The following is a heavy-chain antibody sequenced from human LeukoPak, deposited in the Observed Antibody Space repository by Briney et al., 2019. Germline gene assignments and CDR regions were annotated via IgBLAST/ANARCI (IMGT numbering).Heavy chain of an antibody. CDR2: ISGSGGST. CDR3: AKGSYYDSSGSFYFDY. V-gene: IGHV3-23*01. CDR1: GFTFSNYA. J-gene: IGHJ4*02. D-gene: IGHD3-22*01. Sequence: GSLRLSCAASGFTFSNYAMTWVRQAPGKGLEWVSVISGSGGSTYYADSVKGRITISRDNSKNTLYLQMNSLRAEDTAVYYCAKGSYYDSSGSFYFDYWGQGTLVTVSS.